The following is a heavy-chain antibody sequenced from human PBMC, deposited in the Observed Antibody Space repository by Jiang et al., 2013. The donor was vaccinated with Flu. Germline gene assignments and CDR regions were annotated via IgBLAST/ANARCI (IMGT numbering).Heavy chain of an antibody. CDR2: INTNTGNP. CDR1: GYTFTSYA. J-gene: IGHJ3*02. CDR3: ARDSKQQPDAFDI. Sequence: SGYTFTSYAMNWVRQAPGQGLEWMGWINTNTGNPTYAQGFTGRFVFSLDTSVSTAYLQISSLKAEDTAVYYCARDSKQQPDAFDIWGQGTMVTVSS. D-gene: IGHD6-13*01. V-gene: IGHV7-4-1*02.